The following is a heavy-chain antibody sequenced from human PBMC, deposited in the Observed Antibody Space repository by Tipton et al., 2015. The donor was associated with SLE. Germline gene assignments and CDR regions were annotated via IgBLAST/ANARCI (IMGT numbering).Heavy chain of an antibody. D-gene: IGHD2-15*01. CDR2: IYYSGST. Sequence: TLSLTCNVSGGSISSYYWSWIRQPPGKGLEWIGYIYYSGSTNYNPSLKSRVTISVETSKNQFSLKLSSVTAADTAVYYCAGAKLCRGGSCYSPYAFDIWGQGTMVTVSS. V-gene: IGHV4-59*01. CDR1: GGSISSYY. J-gene: IGHJ3*02. CDR3: AGAKLCRGGSCYSPYAFDI.